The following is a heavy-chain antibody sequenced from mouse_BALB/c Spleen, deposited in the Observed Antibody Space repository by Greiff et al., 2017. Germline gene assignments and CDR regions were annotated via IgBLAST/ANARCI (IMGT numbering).Heavy chain of an antibody. V-gene: IGHV1S81*02. J-gene: IGHJ4*01. CDR1: GYTFTSYY. D-gene: IGHD2-1*01. CDR3: TRSIYYGNSYAMDY. CDR2: INPSNGGT. Sequence: QVQLQQSGAELVKPGASVKLSCKASGYTFTSYYMYWVKQRPGQGLEWIGEINPSNGGTNFNEKFKSKATLTVDKSSSTAYMQLSSLTSEDSAVYYCTRSIYYGNSYAMDYWGQGTSVTVSS.